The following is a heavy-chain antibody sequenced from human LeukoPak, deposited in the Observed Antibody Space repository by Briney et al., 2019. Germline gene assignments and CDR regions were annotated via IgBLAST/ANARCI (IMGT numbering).Heavy chain of an antibody. CDR1: GYTLTELS. J-gene: IGHJ4*02. D-gene: IGHD6-13*01. V-gene: IGHV1-24*01. CDR2: FDLEEGET. Sequence: ASVKASCMVSGYTLTELSMHWVRQAPGKGLEWMGRFDLEEGETLYAQKFQGSVTMTEDTSTATAYMELSSLRSEDTVVYYCAASPAVGPPELDYWGQGTLVTVSS. CDR3: AASPAVGPPELDY.